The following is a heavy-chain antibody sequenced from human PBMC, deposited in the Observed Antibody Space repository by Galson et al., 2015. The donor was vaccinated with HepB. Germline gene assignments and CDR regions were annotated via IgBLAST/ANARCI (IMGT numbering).Heavy chain of an antibody. CDR3: ARGAYQQDYYYYMDV. V-gene: IGHV3-7*03. CDR1: GFTFSSYW. CDR2: IKQDGSEK. J-gene: IGHJ6*03. Sequence: SLRLSCAASGFTFSSYWMSWVRQAPGKGLEWVANIKQDGSEKYYVDSVKGRFTISRDNAKNSLYLQMNSLRAEDTAVYYCARGAYQQDYYYYMDVWGKGTTVTVSS. D-gene: IGHD2-2*01.